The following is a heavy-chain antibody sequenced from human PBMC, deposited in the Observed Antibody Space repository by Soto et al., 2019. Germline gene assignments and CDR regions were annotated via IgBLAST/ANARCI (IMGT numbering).Heavy chain of an antibody. V-gene: IGHV1-2*04. Sequence: GASVKVSCKASGYTFTGYYMHWVRQAPGQGLEWMGWINPNSGGTNYAQKFQGWVTMTRDTSISTAYMELSRLRSDDTAVYYCARALGIAAARYYYYYYGMDDWGQGTTVTVSS. J-gene: IGHJ6*02. D-gene: IGHD6-13*01. CDR2: INPNSGGT. CDR1: GYTFTGYY. CDR3: ARALGIAAARYYYYYYGMDD.